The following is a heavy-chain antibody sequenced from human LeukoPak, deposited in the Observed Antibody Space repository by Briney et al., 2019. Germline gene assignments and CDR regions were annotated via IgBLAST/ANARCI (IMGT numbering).Heavy chain of an antibody. Sequence: GGSLRLSCAASGFTFSSYSMNWVRQAPGKGLEWVSSISSSSSYIYYADSVKGRFTISRDNAKNSLYLQMNSLRAEDTAVYYCARPPGGGIAAAGIFDYWGQGTLVTVSS. CDR1: GFTFSSYS. V-gene: IGHV3-21*01. CDR2: ISSSSSYI. J-gene: IGHJ4*02. D-gene: IGHD6-13*01. CDR3: ARPPGGGIAAAGIFDY.